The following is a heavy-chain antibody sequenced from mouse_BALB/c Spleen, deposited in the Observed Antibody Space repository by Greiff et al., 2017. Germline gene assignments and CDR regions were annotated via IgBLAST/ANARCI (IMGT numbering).Heavy chain of an antibody. D-gene: IGHD2-1*01. CDR1: GFNIKDTY. CDR2: IDPANGNT. Sequence: EVQLQQSGAELVKPGASVKLSCKASGFNIKDTYMHWVKQRPEQGLEWIGRIDPANGNTKYDPKFQGKATITADTSSNTAYLQLSSLTSEDTAVYYCAPYGNYWYFDVWGAGTTVTVSS. V-gene: IGHV14-3*02. J-gene: IGHJ1*01. CDR3: APYGNYWYFDV.